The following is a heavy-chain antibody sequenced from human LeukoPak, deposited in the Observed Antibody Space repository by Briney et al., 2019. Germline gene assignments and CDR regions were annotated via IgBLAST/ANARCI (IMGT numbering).Heavy chain of an antibody. CDR3: AKDMAIAVAGGFDY. J-gene: IGHJ4*02. V-gene: IGHV3-9*01. Sequence: GGSLRLSCAASGFTFDDYAMHWVRQAPGKGLEWVSGISWNSGSIGYADSVKGRFTISRDNAKNSLYLQMNSLRAEDTALYYCAKDMAIAVAGGFDYWGQGTLVTVSS. D-gene: IGHD6-19*01. CDR2: ISWNSGSI. CDR1: GFTFDDYA.